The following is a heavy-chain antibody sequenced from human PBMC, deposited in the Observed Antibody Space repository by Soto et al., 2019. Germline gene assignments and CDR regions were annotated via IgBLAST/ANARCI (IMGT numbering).Heavy chain of an antibody. Sequence: ASVKVSFQASGYTFTTYSMHWVRQAPGQRLEWMGWIHAGNGNTEHSQKFQGRVTITRDTSASTAYLELGSLRSEDTAVYYCARAACSSTSCYNYYAYGMDVWGQGTAVTVSS. D-gene: IGHD2-2*01. CDR3: ARAACSSTSCYNYYAYGMDV. J-gene: IGHJ6*02. V-gene: IGHV1-3*01. CDR2: IHAGNGNT. CDR1: GYTFTTYS.